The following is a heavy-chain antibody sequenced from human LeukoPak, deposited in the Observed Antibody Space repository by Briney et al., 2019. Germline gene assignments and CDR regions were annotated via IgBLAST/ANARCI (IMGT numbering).Heavy chain of an antibody. Sequence: PGGSLRLSCAASGFMFDDYAMHWVRQAPGKGLEWVSLINWDGGSTYYADSVKGRFTISRDNSKNSLYLQMNSLRDEETAVYYCARRYSSSWFKPFDLWGQGTMVTVSS. V-gene: IGHV3-43D*03. CDR3: ARRYSSSWFKPFDL. CDR2: INWDGGST. D-gene: IGHD6-13*01. CDR1: GFMFDDYA. J-gene: IGHJ3*01.